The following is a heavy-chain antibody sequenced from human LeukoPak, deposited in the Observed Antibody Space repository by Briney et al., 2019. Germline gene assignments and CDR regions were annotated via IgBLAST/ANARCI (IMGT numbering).Heavy chain of an antibody. Sequence: GGSLRLSCAASGSTFSNAWMSWVRQAPGKGLEWVGRIKSKTDGGTTDYAAPVKGRFTISRDDSKNTLYLQMNSLKTEDTAVYYCTTALFYDFWSGWHYFDYWGQGTLVTVSS. CDR2: IKSKTDGGTT. D-gene: IGHD3-3*01. V-gene: IGHV3-15*01. CDR3: TTALFYDFWSGWHYFDY. J-gene: IGHJ4*02. CDR1: GSTFSNAW.